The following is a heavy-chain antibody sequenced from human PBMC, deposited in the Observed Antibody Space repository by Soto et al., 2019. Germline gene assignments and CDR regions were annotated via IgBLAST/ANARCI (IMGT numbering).Heavy chain of an antibody. J-gene: IGHJ5*02. CDR3: ARAWYSNHGSGSLDP. CDR2: IYYSGST. V-gene: IGHV4-39*01. Sequence: SETLSLTCTVSGGSISSSSYYWGWIRQPPGKGLEWIGSIYYSGSTYYNPSLKSRVTISVDTSKNQFSLKLSSVTAADTAVYYWARAWYSNHGSGSLDPWGQGTLLT. CDR1: GGSISSSSYY. D-gene: IGHD4-4*01.